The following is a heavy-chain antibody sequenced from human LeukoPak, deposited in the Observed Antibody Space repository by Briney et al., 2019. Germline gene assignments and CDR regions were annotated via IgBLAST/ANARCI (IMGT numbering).Heavy chain of an antibody. CDR3: ARGSPDFWSDFYTFRFDY. J-gene: IGHJ4*02. D-gene: IGHD3-3*01. CDR1: GASISGYY. V-gene: IGHV4-59*01. CDR2: VYYSGST. Sequence: ASETLSLTCSVSGASISGYYWGWIRQPPGKALEWIGHVYYSGSTNYNPSLKSRVTISLDTSKNQFSLKLSSVTAADTALYYCARGSPDFWSDFYTFRFDYWGQGTLVTVSS.